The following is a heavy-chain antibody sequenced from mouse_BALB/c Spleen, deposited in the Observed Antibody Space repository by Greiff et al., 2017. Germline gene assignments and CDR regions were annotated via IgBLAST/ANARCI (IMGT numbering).Heavy chain of an antibody. CDR2: ISYDGSN. V-gene: IGHV3-6*02. CDR3: ARRRYYAMDY. CDR1: GYSITSGYY. Sequence: EVHLVESGPGLVKPSQSLSLTCSVTGYSITSGYYWNWIRQFPGNKLEWMGYISYDGSNNYNPSLKNRISITRDTSKNQFFLKLNSVTTEDTATYYCARRRYYAMDYWGQGTSVTVSS. J-gene: IGHJ4*01.